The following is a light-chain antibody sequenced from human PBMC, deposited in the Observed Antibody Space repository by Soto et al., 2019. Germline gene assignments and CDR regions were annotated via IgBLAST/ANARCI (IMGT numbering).Light chain of an antibody. CDR1: QSVNTY. CDR2: DAS. Sequence: DIGLTQSPAILSLSPGDRATLSCTASQSVNTYLAWYQQRPGQAPRLLIFDASNRATGIPARFSGSGSGTDFSLTISSLEPEDFAVYYCQHRGDWPLTFGGGTKVDIK. J-gene: IGKJ4*01. CDR3: QHRGDWPLT. V-gene: IGKV3-11*01.